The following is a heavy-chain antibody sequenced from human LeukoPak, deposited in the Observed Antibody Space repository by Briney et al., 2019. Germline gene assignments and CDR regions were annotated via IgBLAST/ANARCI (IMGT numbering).Heavy chain of an antibody. V-gene: IGHV3-23*01. CDR2: ISGSGGST. D-gene: IGHD3-9*01. CDR1: GFTFSSYA. CDR3: ARVAPGTNYDILTGYYTSKYYFDY. Sequence: GGSLRLSCAASGFTFSSYAMSWVRQAPGKGLEWVSAISGSGGSTYYADSVKGRFTISRDNSKNTLYLQMNSLRAEDTAVYYCARVAPGTNYDILTGYYTSKYYFDYWGQGTLVTVSS. J-gene: IGHJ4*02.